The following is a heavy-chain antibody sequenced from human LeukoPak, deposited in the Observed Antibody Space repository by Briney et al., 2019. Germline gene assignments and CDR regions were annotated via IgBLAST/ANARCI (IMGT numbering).Heavy chain of an antibody. CDR2: IYYSGST. V-gene: IGHV4-39*07. J-gene: IGHJ4*02. D-gene: IGHD1-26*01. Sequence: PSETLSLTCTVSGGSISSSSYYWGWIRQPPGKGLEWIGSIYYSGSTYYNPSLKSRVTISVDTSKNQFSLKLSSVTAADTAVYYCARYSGSYPSYYFDYWGQGTLVTVSS. CDR3: ARYSGSYPSYYFDY. CDR1: GGSISSSSYY.